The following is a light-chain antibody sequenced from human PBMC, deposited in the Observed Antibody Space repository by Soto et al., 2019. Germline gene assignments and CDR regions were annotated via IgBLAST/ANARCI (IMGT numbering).Light chain of an antibody. CDR2: DTS. J-gene: IGKJ4*01. V-gene: IGKV1-33*01. CDR3: QQYDNLPLT. CDR1: QDISNY. Sequence: DIQMTQSPSSLSASVGDRVTITCQASQDISNYLNWYQQKPGKAPKLLIYDTSNLETGVPSRFNGSGSGTDFTVTISSLQPEDIATYYWQQYDNLPLTFGGGTKVEIK.